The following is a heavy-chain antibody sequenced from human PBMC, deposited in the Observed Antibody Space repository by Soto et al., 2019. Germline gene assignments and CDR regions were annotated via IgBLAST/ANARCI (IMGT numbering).Heavy chain of an antibody. J-gene: IGHJ4*02. CDR1: GFTFSYYY. CDR2: ISSSDTI. CDR3: ARDLGYYDSSGYFDY. Sequence: PGGSLRLSCAASGFTFSYYYMIWIRQAPGRGLEWVSYISSSDTIYYADSVKGRFTISRDNAKNSLYLQMNSLRAEDTAMYYCARDLGYYDSSGYFDYWGQGTLVTVLL. D-gene: IGHD3-22*01. V-gene: IGHV3-11*01.